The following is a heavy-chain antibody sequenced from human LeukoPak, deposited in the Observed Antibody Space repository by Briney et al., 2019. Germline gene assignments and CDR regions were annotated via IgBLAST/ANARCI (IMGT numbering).Heavy chain of an antibody. CDR3: AKSPDEGVTIFGLV. D-gene: IGHD3-3*01. CDR2: IRYDGSNK. CDR1: GFTFNSYG. J-gene: IGHJ4*02. V-gene: IGHV3-30*02. Sequence: GGSLRLSCAASGFTFNSYGMHWVRQAPGKGLEWVAFIRYDGSNKYYADSVKGRFTISRDNSKNTLYLQMNSLRAEDTAVYYCAKSPDEGVTIFGLVWGQGTLVTVSS.